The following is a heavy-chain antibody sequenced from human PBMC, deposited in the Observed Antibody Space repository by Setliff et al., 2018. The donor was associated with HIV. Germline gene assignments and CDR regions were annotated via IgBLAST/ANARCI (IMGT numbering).Heavy chain of an antibody. Sequence: ETLSLTCAVSGYSISSGYYWGWIRQPPGKGLEWIGSIYHSESTYYNPSLKSRVTISVDTSKNQFSLKLSSVTDADTAMYYCARATGYSSGWRINYFDHWGQGTPVTVSS. CDR1: GYSISSGYY. J-gene: IGHJ4*02. CDR2: IYHSEST. CDR3: ARATGYSSGWRINYFDH. D-gene: IGHD6-19*01. V-gene: IGHV4-38-2*01.